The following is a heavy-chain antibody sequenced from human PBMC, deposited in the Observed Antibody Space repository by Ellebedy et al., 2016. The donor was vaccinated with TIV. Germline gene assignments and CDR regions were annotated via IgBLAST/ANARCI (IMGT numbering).Heavy chain of an antibody. V-gene: IGHV5-51*01. CDR3: ARYGGSSTSGPFLDY. Sequence: GESLKISXKGSGYSFTSYWVGWVRQMPGKGLEWMGIIYPSDSDTRYSPSFQGQVAISADKSISTAYLQWSSLKASDTAIYYCARYGGSSTSGPFLDYWGQGTPVTVSS. J-gene: IGHJ4*02. CDR2: IYPSDSDT. D-gene: IGHD2-2*01. CDR1: GYSFTSYW.